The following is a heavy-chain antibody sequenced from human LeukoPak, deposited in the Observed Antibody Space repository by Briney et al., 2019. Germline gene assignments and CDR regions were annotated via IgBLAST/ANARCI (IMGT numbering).Heavy chain of an antibody. V-gene: IGHV4-59*01. D-gene: IGHD6-19*01. CDR3: ARREYSSGWLDY. CDR2: IFYSGST. CDR1: GGSLSSYY. Sequence: SETLSLTCTVSGGSLSSYYWSWIRQPPGKGLEWIGYIFYSGSTNYNPSLKSRVTISVDTSKNQFSLKLSSVTAADTAVYYCARREYSSGWLDYWGQGTLVTVSS. J-gene: IGHJ4*02.